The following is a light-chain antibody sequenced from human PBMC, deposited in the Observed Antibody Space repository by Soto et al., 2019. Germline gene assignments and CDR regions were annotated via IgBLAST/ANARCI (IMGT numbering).Light chain of an antibody. CDR2: EVS. V-gene: IGLV2-14*01. CDR3: SSYASSTAYV. J-gene: IGLJ1*01. CDR1: SSDVGGYNY. Sequence: QSALTQPASVSGSPGQSITISCTGTSSDVGGYNYVSWYQLHPGKAPKLMVHEVSYRPSGVSSRFSGSKSANTASLTISGLQAEDEADYYCSSYASSTAYVFGTGTKVTVL.